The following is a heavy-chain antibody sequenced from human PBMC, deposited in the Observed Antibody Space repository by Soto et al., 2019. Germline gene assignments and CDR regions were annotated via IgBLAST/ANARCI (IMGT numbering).Heavy chain of an antibody. D-gene: IGHD3-22*01. CDR3: AKDYDSSGYYQNAFDI. J-gene: IGHJ3*02. CDR1: GFTFSSYG. CDR2: ISYDGSNK. V-gene: IGHV3-30*18. Sequence: GGSLRLSCAASGFTFSSYGMHWVRQAPGKGLEWVAVISYDGSNKYYADSVKGRFTISRDNSKNTLYLQMNSLRAEDTAVYYCAKDYDSSGYYQNAFDIWGQGTMVTVSS.